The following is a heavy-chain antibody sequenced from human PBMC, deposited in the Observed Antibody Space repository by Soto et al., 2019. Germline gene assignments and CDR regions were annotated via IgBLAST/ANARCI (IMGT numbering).Heavy chain of an antibody. Sequence: QVQLVQSGAEVKKPGSSVKVSCKASGGTFSSYTISWVRQAPGQGLEWMGRIIPILGIANYAQKFQGRVTITADKSTSTDYMELSSLRSEDTAVYYCARGDDGYNRVFDYWGQGTLVTVSS. D-gene: IGHD5-12*01. CDR2: IIPILGIA. V-gene: IGHV1-69*02. CDR1: GGTFSSYT. CDR3: ARGDDGYNRVFDY. J-gene: IGHJ4*02.